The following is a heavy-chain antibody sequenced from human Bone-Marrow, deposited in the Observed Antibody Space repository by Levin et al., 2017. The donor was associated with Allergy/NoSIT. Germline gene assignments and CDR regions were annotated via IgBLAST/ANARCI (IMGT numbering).Heavy chain of an antibody. CDR1: GFTFRNDF. CDR3: VRDFYGVDA. V-gene: IGHV3-64*02. Sequence: LSLTCAASGFTFRNDFMHWVRQAPGKGLESVSSINTDGTYTYYADSVKGRFTISRDNSKNTLSLHMGSLTTEDMAVYYCVRDFYGVDAWGQGTTVAVSS. CDR2: INTDGTYT. J-gene: IGHJ6*02.